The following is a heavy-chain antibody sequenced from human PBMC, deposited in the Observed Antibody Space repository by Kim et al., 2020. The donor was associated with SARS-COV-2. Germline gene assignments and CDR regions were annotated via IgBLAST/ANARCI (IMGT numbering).Heavy chain of an antibody. CDR1: GYTFTRYG. J-gene: IGHJ6*02. Sequence: SVKVSCKASGYTFTRYGVNWVRQAPGQGLEWMGWINTNTENPTYAQGFTGRFVFSLDTSVSTAILQISSLKAEDTAVYYCAREVLSTSNYNYYGMDVWGQGTTVTVSS. CDR2: INTNTENP. V-gene: IGHV7-4-1*02. D-gene: IGHD5-12*01. CDR3: AREVLSTSNYNYYGMDV.